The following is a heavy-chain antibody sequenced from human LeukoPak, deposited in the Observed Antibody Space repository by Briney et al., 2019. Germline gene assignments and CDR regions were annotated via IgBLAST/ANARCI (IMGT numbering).Heavy chain of an antibody. J-gene: IGHJ4*02. Sequence: GESLKISCKGSGYIFTYYWIGWVRQLPGEGLEWMGIIYPGDSDTRYSPSFQGQVTISADNSINPAYLQWSSLKASDTAIYYCARRLTAEVWGQGTLVTVSS. D-gene: IGHD7-27*01. V-gene: IGHV5-51*01. CDR2: IYPGDSDT. CDR3: ARRLTAEV. CDR1: GYIFTYYW.